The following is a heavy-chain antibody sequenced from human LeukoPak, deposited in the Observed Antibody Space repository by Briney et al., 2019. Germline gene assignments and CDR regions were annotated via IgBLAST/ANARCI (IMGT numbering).Heavy chain of an antibody. V-gene: IGHV3-23*01. CDR1: GFTFSSYA. CDR3: TTALYDWNDVDY. D-gene: IGHD1-1*01. J-gene: IGHJ4*02. CDR2: ISGSGGST. Sequence: GGSLRLSCAASGFTFSSYAMSWVRQAPGKGLEWVSAISGSGGSTYYADSVKGRFTISRDNSKNTLYLQMNSLKTEDTAVYYCTTALYDWNDVDYWGQGTLVTVSS.